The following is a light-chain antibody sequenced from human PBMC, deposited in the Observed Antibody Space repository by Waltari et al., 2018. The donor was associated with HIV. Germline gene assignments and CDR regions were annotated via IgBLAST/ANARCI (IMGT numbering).Light chain of an antibody. CDR3: VTWDNSLSAMV. CDR2: ENN. Sequence: QSVLTQPPSVSAAPGQKVTISCPGTSSNIGDNSVSWYQDLPGAAPKLLILENNKRPSGIPARFSGSLSGTSATLVITGLQTGDEADYYCVTWDNSLSAMVFGGGTKLTVL. CDR1: SSNIGDNS. J-gene: IGLJ2*01. V-gene: IGLV1-51*02.